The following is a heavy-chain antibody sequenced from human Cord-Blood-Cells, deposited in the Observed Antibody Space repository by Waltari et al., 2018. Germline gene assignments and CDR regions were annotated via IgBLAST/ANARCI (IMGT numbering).Heavy chain of an antibody. CDR2: INPTRGGK. CDR1: GYTFTGYY. Sequence: QVQLVQSGAEVKKPGASVKVSCKASGYTFTGYYMHGVRQAPGQGLEGREGINPTRGGKNYAQKCQGWVTMTMDTSISTAYMELSRLRSDDPAVYYCARVTRATGYYYFDYWGQGTLVTVSS. V-gene: IGHV1-2*04. J-gene: IGHJ4*02. D-gene: IGHD3-9*01. CDR3: ARVTRATGYYYFDY.